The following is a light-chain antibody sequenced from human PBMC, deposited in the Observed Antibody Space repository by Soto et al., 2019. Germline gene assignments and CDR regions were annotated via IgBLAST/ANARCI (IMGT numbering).Light chain of an antibody. J-gene: IGKJ4*01. Sequence: DIEMTQSPSSLSASVGDRVTITCQATQDISNNYLNWYQQKPGKAPKLLIYDASNLETGVPSRFSGSGSGTDFAFTISSLQPEDIATYYCQQYDTLPLTFGGGTKVDIK. CDR2: DAS. CDR1: QDISNNY. CDR3: QQYDTLPLT. V-gene: IGKV1-33*01.